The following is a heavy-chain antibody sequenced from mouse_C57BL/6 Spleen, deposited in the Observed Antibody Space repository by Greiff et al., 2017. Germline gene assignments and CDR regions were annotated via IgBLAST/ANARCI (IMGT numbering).Heavy chain of an antibody. Sequence: QVQLQQPGTELVKPGASVKLSCKASGYTFTSYWMHWVKQRPGQGLEWIGNINPSNGGTTYNEKFKSKATLTVDKSSSTAYMQLSSLTSEDSAVYYCARSPYGSSYDWYFDVWGTGTTVTVSS. V-gene: IGHV1-53*01. CDR1: GYTFTSYW. D-gene: IGHD1-1*01. CDR2: INPSNGGT. J-gene: IGHJ1*03. CDR3: ARSPYGSSYDWYFDV.